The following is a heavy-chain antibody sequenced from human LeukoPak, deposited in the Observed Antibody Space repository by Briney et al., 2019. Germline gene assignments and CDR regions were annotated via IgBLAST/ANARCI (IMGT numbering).Heavy chain of an antibody. Sequence: GGSLRLSCTASGFTFGDHSVSWFRQAPGKGLEWVGFIGSKAYGGTAEYAASVKGRFTISRDDSKSVAYLQMDSLKTVDTAVYYCTREIRYFDWFQADYWGQGTLVTVSS. CDR3: TREIRYFDWFQADY. D-gene: IGHD3-9*01. J-gene: IGHJ4*02. CDR1: GFTFGDHS. CDR2: IGSKAYGGTA. V-gene: IGHV3-49*03.